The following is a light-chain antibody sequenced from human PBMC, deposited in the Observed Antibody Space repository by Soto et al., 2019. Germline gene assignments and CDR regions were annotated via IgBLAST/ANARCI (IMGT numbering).Light chain of an antibody. V-gene: IGLV2-11*01. CDR2: DVS. CDR1: SSDVGGYND. CDR3: CSYAGSYTVV. Sequence: QSALTQPRSVSRSPGQSVTISCTGTSSDVGGYNDVSWYQQHPGKAPKLMIYDVSKRPSGVPDRFSGSKSGNTASLTISGLQAEDEADYYCCSYAGSYTVVFGGGTQLTVL. J-gene: IGLJ2*01.